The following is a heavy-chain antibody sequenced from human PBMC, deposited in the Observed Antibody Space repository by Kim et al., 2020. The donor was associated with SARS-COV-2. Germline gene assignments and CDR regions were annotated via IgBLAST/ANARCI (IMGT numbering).Heavy chain of an antibody. CDR2: IYYSGST. J-gene: IGHJ4*02. D-gene: IGHD5-18*01. Sequence: SETLSLTCTVSGGSISSYYWSWIRQPPGKGLEWIGYIYYSGSTNYNPSLKSRVTISVDTSKNQFSLKLSSVTAADTAVYYCARVEDTAMVVDYWGQGTLVTVSS. CDR3: ARVEDTAMVVDY. CDR1: GGSISSYY. V-gene: IGHV4-59*01.